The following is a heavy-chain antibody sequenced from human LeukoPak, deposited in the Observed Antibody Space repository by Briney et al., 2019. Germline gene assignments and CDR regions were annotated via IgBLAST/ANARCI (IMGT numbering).Heavy chain of an antibody. CDR2: IYYSGST. Sequence: SETLSLTCTVSGGSISSYYWSWIRQPPGKGLEWIGYIYYSGSTNYNPSLKSRVTISVDTSKNQFSLKLSSVTAADTAVYYCASSHDYGDTDFDYWGQGTLITVSS. D-gene: IGHD4-17*01. V-gene: IGHV4-59*01. CDR1: GGSISSYY. CDR3: ASSHDYGDTDFDY. J-gene: IGHJ4*02.